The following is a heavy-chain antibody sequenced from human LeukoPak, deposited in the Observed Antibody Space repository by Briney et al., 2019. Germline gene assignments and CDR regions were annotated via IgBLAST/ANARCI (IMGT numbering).Heavy chain of an antibody. J-gene: IGHJ4*02. CDR1: GGSISSYY. CDR2: IYYSGST. V-gene: IGHV4-59*08. D-gene: IGHD4-23*01. Sequence: SETLSLTCTVSGGSISSYYWSWIRQPPGKGLEWIGYIYYSGSTNYNPSLKSRVTISVDTSKNQFSLKLSSVTAADTAVYYCARHPDYGGPGRVFDYWGQGTLVTVSS. CDR3: ARHPDYGGPGRVFDY.